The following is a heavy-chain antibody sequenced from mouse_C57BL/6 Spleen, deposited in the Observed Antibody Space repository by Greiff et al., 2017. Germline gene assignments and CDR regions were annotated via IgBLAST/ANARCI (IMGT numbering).Heavy chain of an antibody. Sequence: EVMLVESGGGLVQPGGSMKLSCVASGFTFSNYWMNWVRQSPEKGLEWVAQIRLKSDNYATHYAESVKGRFTISRDDSKSSVYLQMNNLRAEDTGIYYCTGEGTGRCYWGQGTLVTVSA. CDR1: GFTFSNYW. CDR3: TGEGTGRCY. J-gene: IGHJ3*01. D-gene: IGHD4-1*01. CDR2: IRLKSDNYAT. V-gene: IGHV6-3*01.